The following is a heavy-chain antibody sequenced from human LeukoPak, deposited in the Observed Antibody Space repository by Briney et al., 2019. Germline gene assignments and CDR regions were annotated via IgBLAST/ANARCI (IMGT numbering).Heavy chain of an antibody. CDR3: ARAGGRDGYNWNAFDI. Sequence: PSETLSLTCAVSGGSISSSNWWSWVRQPPGKRLEWIGEIYHSGSTNYNPSLKSRVTISVDKSKNQFSLKLSSVTAADTAVYYCARAGGRDGYNWNAFDIWGQGTMVTVSS. V-gene: IGHV4-4*02. CDR2: IYHSGST. CDR1: GGSISSSNW. J-gene: IGHJ3*02. D-gene: IGHD5-24*01.